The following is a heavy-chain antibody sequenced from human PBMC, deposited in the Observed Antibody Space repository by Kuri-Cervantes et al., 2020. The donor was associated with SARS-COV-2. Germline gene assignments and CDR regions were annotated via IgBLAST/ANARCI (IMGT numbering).Heavy chain of an antibody. Sequence: GGSLRLSCAASGFTFSDYYMSWIRQAPGKGLEWVSYISSSGSTIYYADSVKGRFTISRDNAKNSLYLQMNSLRAEDTAVYYCAREGAYYGYVWGSYEGFYFDYWGQGTLVTVSS. V-gene: IGHV3-11*04. D-gene: IGHD3-16*01. J-gene: IGHJ4*02. CDR2: ISSSGSTI. CDR1: GFTFSDYY. CDR3: AREGAYYGYVWGSYEGFYFDY.